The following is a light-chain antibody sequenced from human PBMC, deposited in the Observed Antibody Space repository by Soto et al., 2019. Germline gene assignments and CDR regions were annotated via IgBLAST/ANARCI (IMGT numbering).Light chain of an antibody. Sequence: EIVLAQSPATLSLSPGERATLSCRASQNVSRFLAWYQRRPGQAPRLLIYDASNRASDIPARFSASGSGTEFTLTFSRVPPACFEVXXXXXXTDWPWGTFGGGTKVDIK. CDR1: QNVSRF. V-gene: IGKV3-11*01. CDR2: DAS. J-gene: IGKJ4*01. CDR3: XXXTDWPWGT.